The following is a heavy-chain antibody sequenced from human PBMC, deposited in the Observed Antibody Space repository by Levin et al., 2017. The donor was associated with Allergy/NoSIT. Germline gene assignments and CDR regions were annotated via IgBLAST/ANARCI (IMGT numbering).Heavy chain of an antibody. CDR1: GFTFSTYS. V-gene: IGHV3-48*01. D-gene: IGHD2-15*01. Sequence: GESLKISCAASGFTFSTYSMNWVRQAPGKGLEWVSYISSNSGTIYYADSVKGRFTISRDNAKNSLYLQMNSLRAEDTAIYYCARDPPYCTGGTCYSHNAFDIWGQGTMVTVSS. CDR3: ARDPPYCTGGTCYSHNAFDI. CDR2: ISSNSGTI. J-gene: IGHJ3*02.